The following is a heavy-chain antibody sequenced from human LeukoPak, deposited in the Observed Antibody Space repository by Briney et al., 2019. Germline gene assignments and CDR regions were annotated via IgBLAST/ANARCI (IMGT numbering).Heavy chain of an antibody. D-gene: IGHD6-19*01. CDR3: AGQGYSSGWFQGY. CDR2: ISSSSSYI. CDR1: GFTFSSDS. V-gene: IGHV3-21*01. Sequence: GGSLRLSCAASGFTFSSDSMNWVRQAPGKGLEWVSSISSSSSYIYYADSVKGRFTISRDNAKNSLYLQMNSLRAEDTAVYYCAGQGYSSGWFQGYWGQGTLVTVSS. J-gene: IGHJ4*02.